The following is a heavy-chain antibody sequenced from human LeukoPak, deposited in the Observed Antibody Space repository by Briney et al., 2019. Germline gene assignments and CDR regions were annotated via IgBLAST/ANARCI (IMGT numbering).Heavy chain of an antibody. Sequence: SETLSLTCAVYGGSFSGYYWSWIRQPPGKGLEWIGEINHSGSTNYNPFLKSRVTISVDTSKNQFSLKLSSVTAADTAVYYCARANVVVVAAKPNWFDPWGQGTLVTVSS. CDR3: ARANVVVVAAKPNWFDP. CDR2: INHSGST. J-gene: IGHJ5*02. V-gene: IGHV4-34*01. CDR1: GGSFSGYY. D-gene: IGHD2-15*01.